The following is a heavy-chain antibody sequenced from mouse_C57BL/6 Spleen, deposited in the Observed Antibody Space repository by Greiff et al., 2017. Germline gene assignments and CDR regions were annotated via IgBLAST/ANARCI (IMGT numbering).Heavy chain of an antibody. Sequence: VQLKESGPGLVKPYQSLSLTCSVTGYSITSGYYWNWIRQFPGNKLEWMGYISYDGSNNYNPSLKNRISITRDTSKNQFFLKLNSVTTEDTATYYCARADYYGRHYWGQGTTLTVSS. CDR1: GYSITSGYY. J-gene: IGHJ2*01. CDR3: ARADYYGRHY. V-gene: IGHV3-6*01. D-gene: IGHD1-1*01. CDR2: ISYDGSN.